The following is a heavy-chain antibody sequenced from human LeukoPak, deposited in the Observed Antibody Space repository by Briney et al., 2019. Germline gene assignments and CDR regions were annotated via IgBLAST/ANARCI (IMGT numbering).Heavy chain of an antibody. CDR2: IYDSGIT. CDR3: ARHYGP. D-gene: IGHD3-10*01. CDR1: GGSLRSSYYY. V-gene: IGHV4-39*01. Sequence: PSETLSLTCTVSGGSLRSSYYYWGWLRQPPGRGLEWIGSIYDSGITYYNPSVKSRVTISVDTSKNQCSLKLNSVTAADTAVYYCARHYGPWGQGTLVTVSS. J-gene: IGHJ5*02.